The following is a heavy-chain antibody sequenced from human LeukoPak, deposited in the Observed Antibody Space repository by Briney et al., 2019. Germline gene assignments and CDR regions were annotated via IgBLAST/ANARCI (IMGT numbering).Heavy chain of an antibody. CDR2: IYPGDSDT. CDR3: ARQNDFRLDY. D-gene: IGHD3-3*01. J-gene: IGHJ4*02. V-gene: IGHV5-51*01. CDR1: GFTISSYW. Sequence: GESLKISCKGPGFTISSYWIGWVRQMPGKGLEWMGIIYPGDSDTRYSPSLQGQVTISVDTSIGTAYLQWSSLKASATAIYYCARQNDFRLDYWGQGTLVTVSS.